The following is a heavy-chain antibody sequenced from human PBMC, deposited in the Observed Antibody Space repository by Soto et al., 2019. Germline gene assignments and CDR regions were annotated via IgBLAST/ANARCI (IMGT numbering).Heavy chain of an antibody. CDR2: ISIGGGST. V-gene: IGHV3-23*01. D-gene: IGHD3-3*01. Sequence: PKCSLRLYCAASGFSFSRYAMTWVRQAPGKGLEWVSSISIGGGSTYYADSVKGRFTISRDNSNKTLYLQMNSLRAEDTAIYYCAKVVLQFFEWSPNWLDPWGQGTLVTVSS. CDR3: AKVVLQFFEWSPNWLDP. J-gene: IGHJ5*02. CDR1: GFSFSRYA.